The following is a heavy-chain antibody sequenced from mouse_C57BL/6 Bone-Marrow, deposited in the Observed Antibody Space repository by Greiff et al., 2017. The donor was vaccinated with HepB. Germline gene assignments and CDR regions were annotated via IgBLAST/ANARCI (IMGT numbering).Heavy chain of an antibody. CDR3: ARDRGMVTTAWFAY. CDR2: ISDGGSYT. CDR1: GFTFSSYA. J-gene: IGHJ3*01. D-gene: IGHD2-2*01. V-gene: IGHV5-4*01. Sequence: EVQVVESGGGLVKPGGSLKLSCAASGFTFSSYAMSWVRQTPEKRLEWVATISDGGSYTYYPDNVKGRFTISRDNAKNNLYLQMSHLKSEDTAMYYCARDRGMVTTAWFAYWGQGTLVTVSA.